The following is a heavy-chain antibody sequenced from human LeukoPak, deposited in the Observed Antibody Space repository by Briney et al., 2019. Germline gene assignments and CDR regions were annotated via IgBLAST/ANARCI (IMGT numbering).Heavy chain of an antibody. V-gene: IGHV4-39*01. J-gene: IGHJ4*02. Sequence: SETLSLTCIVSGGSISSSSYYWGWVRQPPGKGLEWIGSIYYSGSTYYNPSLKSRVTISVDTSKNQFSLKLSSVTAADTAVYYCARRGYSSGWYPFDYWGQGTLVTVSS. CDR3: ARRGYSSGWYPFDY. CDR2: IYYSGST. D-gene: IGHD6-19*01. CDR1: GGSISSSSYY.